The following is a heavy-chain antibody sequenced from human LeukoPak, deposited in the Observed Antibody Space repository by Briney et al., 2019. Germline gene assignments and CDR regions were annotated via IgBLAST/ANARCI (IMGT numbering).Heavy chain of an antibody. D-gene: IGHD2-2*01. CDR1: GFTFSSYA. CDR3: AKVNYYQPYF. Sequence: GGSLRLSCAASGFTFSSYAMTWVRQAPGKGLEWVSSITSGDSTYYTDSVQGRFTISRDTSKNTLFLQMNSLRAEDTAVYYCAKVNYYQPYFWGQGTLVTVSS. V-gene: IGHV3-23*01. J-gene: IGHJ4*02. CDR2: ITSGDST.